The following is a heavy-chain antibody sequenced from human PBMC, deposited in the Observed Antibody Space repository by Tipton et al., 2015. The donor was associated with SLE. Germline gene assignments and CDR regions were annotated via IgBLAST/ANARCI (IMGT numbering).Heavy chain of an antibody. CDR1: GGSINTGGYY. Sequence: GLVKPSQTLSLTCSVSGGSINTGGYYWTWIRQHPGKGLEWIGYMYYTGTTYYNPSLNSRVSILGDPSKNQFSLELSSVTAADSAVYFCAGLLRGYSYGTLDHWGQGILVTVSS. CDR2: MYYTGTT. V-gene: IGHV4-31*03. D-gene: IGHD5-18*01. J-gene: IGHJ4*02. CDR3: AGLLRGYSYGTLDH.